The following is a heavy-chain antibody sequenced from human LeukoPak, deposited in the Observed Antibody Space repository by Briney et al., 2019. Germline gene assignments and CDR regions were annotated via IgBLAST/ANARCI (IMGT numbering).Heavy chain of an antibody. CDR3: ARARSAWASDAFDI. D-gene: IGHD6-19*01. V-gene: IGHV7-4-1*02. J-gene: IGHJ3*02. CDR2: INTNTGNP. CDR1: GYTFTNYA. Sequence: ASVKVSCKASGYTFTNYAMNWVRQAPGQGLEWMGWINTNTGNPTYARGFTGRFVFSLDTSVSTAYLQISSLKAEDTAVYYCARARSAWASDAFDIWGQGTMVTVSS.